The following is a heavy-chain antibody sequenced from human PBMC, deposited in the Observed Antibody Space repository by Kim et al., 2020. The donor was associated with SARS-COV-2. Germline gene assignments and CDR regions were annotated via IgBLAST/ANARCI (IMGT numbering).Heavy chain of an antibody. CDR3: AKDFGVVTALGN. V-gene: IGHV3-30*18. Sequence: GGSLRLSCAASGFTFSSYGMHWVRQAPGKGLEWVAVISYDGSNKYYADSVKGRFTISRDNSKNTLYLQMNSLRTEDTAVYYCAKDFGVVTALGNWGQGTLVTVSS. CDR1: GFTFSSYG. CDR2: ISYDGSNK. J-gene: IGHJ4*02. D-gene: IGHD2-21*02.